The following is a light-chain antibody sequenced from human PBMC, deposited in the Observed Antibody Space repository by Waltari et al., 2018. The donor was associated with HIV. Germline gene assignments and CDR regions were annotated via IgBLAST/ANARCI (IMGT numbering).Light chain of an antibody. CDR2: EVT. Sequence: EIVMTRTPLSLSITPGEQASLSCWSSQSLRHSDGKLICIDFCRRPGQSPQLLIHEVTNRFSGVPDGFSGSGSGTDFTLKSSRVEAEDVGFYYCMQGAQVSTFGQGTRLEIK. CDR1: QSLRHSDGKL. J-gene: IGKJ5*01. CDR3: MQGAQVST. V-gene: IGKV2D-26*03.